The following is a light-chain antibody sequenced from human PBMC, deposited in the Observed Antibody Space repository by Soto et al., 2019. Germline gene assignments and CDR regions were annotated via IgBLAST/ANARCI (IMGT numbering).Light chain of an antibody. J-gene: IGLJ2*01. CDR1: SSDVGGYNY. V-gene: IGLV2-8*01. Sequence: QSVLTQPPSASGSPGQSVTISCTGTSSDVGGYNYVSWYQQHPGKAPKLMIYEVSKRPSGVPYRFSGSKSGNTASLTVSGLQDEDEADYYCSSYAGSNNLVFGGGTKLTVL. CDR3: SSYAGSNNLV. CDR2: EVS.